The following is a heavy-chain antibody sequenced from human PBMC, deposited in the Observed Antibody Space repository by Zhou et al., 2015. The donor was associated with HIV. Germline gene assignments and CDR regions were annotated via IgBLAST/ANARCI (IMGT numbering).Heavy chain of an antibody. Sequence: QVQLVQSGAEVKKPGSSVRVSCQASGGSFSNYAFSWVRQAPGQGLEWMGGIIPMFNRANYAHKFQGRVTITADKSTSTAYMELSSLRSEDTAVYYCARGITGTIDYWGQGTLVTVSS. V-gene: IGHV1-69*06. CDR1: GGSFSNYA. CDR3: ARGITGTIDY. D-gene: IGHD1-20*01. J-gene: IGHJ4*02. CDR2: IIPMFNRA.